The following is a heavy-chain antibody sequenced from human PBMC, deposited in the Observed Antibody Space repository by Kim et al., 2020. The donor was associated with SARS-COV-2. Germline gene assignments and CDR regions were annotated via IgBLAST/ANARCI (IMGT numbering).Heavy chain of an antibody. CDR2: ISSSSSYI. CDR3: ARSRRGYYFYYGMDV. J-gene: IGHJ6*02. V-gene: IGHV3-21*01. CDR1: GFTFSSYC. Sequence: GGSLRLSCAASGFTFSSYCMSWVRQAPGKGLEWVSSISSSSSYIYYADSVKGRFTISRDDAKNSLFLQMDSLRAEDTAMYFCARSRRGYYFYYGMDVWGQGTTVTVSS. D-gene: IGHD6-25*01.